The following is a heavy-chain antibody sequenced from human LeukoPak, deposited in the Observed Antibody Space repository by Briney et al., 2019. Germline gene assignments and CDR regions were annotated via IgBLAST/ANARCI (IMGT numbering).Heavy chain of an antibody. CDR1: GFTFSSYW. V-gene: IGHV3-7*01. J-gene: IGHJ4*02. CDR3: ARDLDYYGSGTLGY. CDR2: IKQDGSEK. Sequence: GGSLRLSCAASGFTFSSYWMSWVRQAPGKGLEWVANIKQDGSEKYYVDSVKGRFTISRDNAKNSLYLQMNSLRAEDTAVYYCARDLDYYGSGTLGYWGQGTLVTVSS. D-gene: IGHD3-10*01.